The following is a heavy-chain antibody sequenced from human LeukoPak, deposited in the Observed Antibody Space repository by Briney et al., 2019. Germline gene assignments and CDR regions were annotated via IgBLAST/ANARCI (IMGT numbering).Heavy chain of an antibody. D-gene: IGHD2-2*01. V-gene: IGHV1-18*01. CDR3: ARAGGYCGSTSCYSGYYYYFMDV. J-gene: IGHJ6*03. Sequence: ASVKVSCKASGYTFTSYGISWVRQAPGQGLEWMGWISAYNGNTNYAQKLQGRVTMTTDSSTSTAYMELRSLRSDDTAVYYCARAGGYCGSTSCYSGYYYYFMDVWGKGTTVTVSS. CDR1: GYTFTSYG. CDR2: ISAYNGNT.